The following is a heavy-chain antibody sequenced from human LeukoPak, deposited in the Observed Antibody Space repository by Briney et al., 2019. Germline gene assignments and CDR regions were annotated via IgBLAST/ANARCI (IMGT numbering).Heavy chain of an antibody. CDR1: GFTFDDNA. V-gene: IGHV3-9*01. CDR2: ISWNSGSI. J-gene: IGHJ4*02. D-gene: IGHD3-22*01. Sequence: GGSLRLSCAASGFTFDDNAMHWVRQPPGKGLEWVSGISWNSGSIGYADSVKGRFTISRDNAKNSLDLQMNSLRVEDTALYYCAKSGGSSGYYYFDYWCQGTLVTVSS. CDR3: AKSGGSSGYYYFDY.